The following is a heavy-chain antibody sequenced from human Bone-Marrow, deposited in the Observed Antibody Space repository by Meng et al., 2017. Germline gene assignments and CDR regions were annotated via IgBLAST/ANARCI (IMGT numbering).Heavy chain of an antibody. CDR1: GFFSSTGCVV. Sequence: KDSGQSLVKSTQGLTLPRTVSGFFSSTGCVVFVCSRQTPGKALEPVAVLDWNDDKSSSASLKSRLTIIKDTSTNQVVITKTNMDLVNTATNYCAHRGCSSSYVANDNSFDPWGQGTLVTVSS. CDR3: AHRGCSSSYVANDNSFDP. CDR2: LDWNDDK. J-gene: IGHJ5*02. V-gene: IGHV2-5*01. D-gene: IGHD6-13*01.